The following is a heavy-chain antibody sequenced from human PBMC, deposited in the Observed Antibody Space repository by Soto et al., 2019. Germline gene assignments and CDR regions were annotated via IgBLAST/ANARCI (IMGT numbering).Heavy chain of an antibody. J-gene: IGHJ4*02. Sequence: QITLKESGPTLVKPTQTLTLTCIFSGFSLSTSGVGVGWIRQPPGKSLEWLALIYWDDDIRYSPSLKSRLTIAKHTSKNQVVRTMTIIDPVYTATYYCALRGAVTGLDYWGQGTLVTVSS. V-gene: IGHV2-5*02. CDR2: IYWDDDI. CDR3: ALRGAVTGLDY. D-gene: IGHD2-21*02. CDR1: GFSLSTSGVG.